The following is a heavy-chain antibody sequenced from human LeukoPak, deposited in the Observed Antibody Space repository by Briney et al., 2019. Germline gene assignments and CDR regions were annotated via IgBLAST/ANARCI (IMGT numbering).Heavy chain of an antibody. Sequence: PGGSLRLSCAASGFTFSSYAMSWVRQAPGKGLEWVSAISGSGGSTYYADSVKGRFTISRDNSKNTLYLQMNSLKTEDTAVYYCTTLQTGTLSTLYNWFDPWGQGTLVTVSS. D-gene: IGHD1-1*01. V-gene: IGHV3-23*01. J-gene: IGHJ5*02. CDR1: GFTFSSYA. CDR2: ISGSGGST. CDR3: TTLQTGTLSTLYNWFDP.